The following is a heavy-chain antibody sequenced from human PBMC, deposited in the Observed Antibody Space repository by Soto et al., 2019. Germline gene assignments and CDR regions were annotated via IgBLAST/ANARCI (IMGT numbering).Heavy chain of an antibody. CDR3: ARQGFGPLHGLVDV. CDR1: GDSISPSY. Sequence: SETLSLTCAVSGDSISPSYWTWIRQSPGKGLECIGCIHHSGKSNYSPSLRSRVAMSVDTSKSQFSLKVTSVTATDTAVYYCARQGFGPLHGLVDVWGQGTTVTVS. J-gene: IGHJ6*02. CDR2: IHHSGKS. D-gene: IGHD3-10*01. V-gene: IGHV4-59*08.